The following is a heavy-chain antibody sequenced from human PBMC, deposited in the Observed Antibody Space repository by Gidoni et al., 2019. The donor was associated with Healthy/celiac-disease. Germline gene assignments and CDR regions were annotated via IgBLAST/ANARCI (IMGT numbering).Heavy chain of an antibody. CDR1: GFTFSSYG. J-gene: IGHJ3*02. V-gene: IGHV3-33*01. CDR3: ARVRGGLDYDAFDI. Sequence: QVQLVESGGGVVQPGRSLRLSCAASGFTFSSYGMHWVRQAPGKGLEWVAVIWYDGSNKYYADSVKGRFTISRDNSKNTLYLQMNSLRAEDTAVYYCARVRGGLDYDAFDIWGQGTMVTVSS. D-gene: IGHD2-15*01. CDR2: IWYDGSNK.